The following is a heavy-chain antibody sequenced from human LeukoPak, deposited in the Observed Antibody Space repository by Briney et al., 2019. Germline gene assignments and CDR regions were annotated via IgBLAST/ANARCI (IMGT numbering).Heavy chain of an antibody. D-gene: IGHD3-10*01. Sequence: ASVKVSCKVSGYTLTELSMHWVRQAPGKGLEWMGGFYPEDGETIYAQKFQGRVTMTENTSTDTAYMELSSLRSEDTAVYYCATPITMVRGVGYWFDLWGQGTLVTVSS. CDR1: GYTLTELS. CDR2: FYPEDGET. V-gene: IGHV1-24*01. CDR3: ATPITMVRGVGYWFDL. J-gene: IGHJ5*02.